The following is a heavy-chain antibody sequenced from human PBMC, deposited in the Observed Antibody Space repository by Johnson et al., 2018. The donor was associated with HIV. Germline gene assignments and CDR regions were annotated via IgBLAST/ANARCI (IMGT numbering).Heavy chain of an antibody. D-gene: IGHD3/OR15-3a*01. CDR2: ISSDGTTI. CDR1: GFTFSDYY. CDR3: ARGASIWTGYHAFDI. J-gene: IGHJ3*02. V-gene: IGHV3-11*01. Sequence: QVQLVESGGGLVKPGGSLRLSCAASGFTFSDYYMSWIRQAPGKGLEWVSYISSDGTTIYDADSVKGRFTISRDNAKNSLYLQMNSLRAEDTALYYCARGASIWTGYHAFDIWGQGTMVTVSS.